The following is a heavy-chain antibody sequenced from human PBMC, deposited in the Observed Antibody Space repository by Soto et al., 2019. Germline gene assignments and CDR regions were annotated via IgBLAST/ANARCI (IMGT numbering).Heavy chain of an antibody. CDR2: IYWDGDK. CDR1: GFSLSTTSVG. V-gene: IGHV2-5*04. J-gene: IGHJ3*01. CDR3: VYVPPQQWMSFSV. D-gene: IGHD6-19*01. Sequence: QIILKESGPPLVKPTQTLTLTCSFSGFSLSTTSVGVGWIRQPPGKALEWLALIYWDGDKRYSPSQKRRLTITNDTSKNQVVLTMTNMEPVDTGTYYCVYVPPQQWMSFSVWGQGTMVIVSS.